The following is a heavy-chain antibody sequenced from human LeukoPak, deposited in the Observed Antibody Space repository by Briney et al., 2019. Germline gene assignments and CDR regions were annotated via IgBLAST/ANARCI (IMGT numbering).Heavy chain of an antibody. D-gene: IGHD3-22*01. V-gene: IGHV1-18*01. CDR3: ARSKRGYYDSSGYYLDI. J-gene: IGHJ3*02. CDR2: ISAYNGNT. Sequence: ASVKVSCKASGYTFTSYGISWVRQAPGQGLEWMGWISAYNGNTNYAQKLQGRVTMTTDTSTSTAYMELSRLRSDDTAVYYCARSKRGYYDSSGYYLDIWGQGTMVTVSS. CDR1: GYTFTSYG.